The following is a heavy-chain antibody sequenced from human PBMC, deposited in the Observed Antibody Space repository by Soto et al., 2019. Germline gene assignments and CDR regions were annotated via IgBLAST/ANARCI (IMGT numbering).Heavy chain of an antibody. D-gene: IGHD1-7*01. CDR1: GFNFDNYG. CDR2: ITYDGSNK. J-gene: IGHJ4*02. V-gene: IGHV3-30*18. Sequence: AGRSLRLSCQASGFNFDNYGMHWVRQAPGKGLEWVAVITYDGSNKYYADSVKGRFTISRDNSKNTLSLHLNTLKPEDTAVYHCAKDRVGGTFYTPLGFWGQGTLVTVSS. CDR3: AKDRVGGTFYTPLGF.